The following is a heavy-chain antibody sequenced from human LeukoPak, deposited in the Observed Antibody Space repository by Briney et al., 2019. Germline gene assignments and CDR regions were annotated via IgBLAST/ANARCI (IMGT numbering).Heavy chain of an antibody. Sequence: TASETLSLTCAVYGGSFSGYYWSWIRQPPGKGLEWIGEINHSGSTNYNPSLKSRVTISVDTSKNQFSLKLSSVTAAGTAVYYCASALYYDFWSGYYTGWFDPWGQGTLVTVSS. J-gene: IGHJ5*02. CDR2: INHSGST. V-gene: IGHV4-34*01. CDR1: GGSFSGYY. CDR3: ASALYYDFWSGYYTGWFDP. D-gene: IGHD3-3*01.